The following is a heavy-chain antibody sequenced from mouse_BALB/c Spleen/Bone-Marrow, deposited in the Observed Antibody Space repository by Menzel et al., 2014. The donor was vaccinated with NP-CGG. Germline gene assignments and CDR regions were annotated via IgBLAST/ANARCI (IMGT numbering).Heavy chain of an antibody. J-gene: IGHJ3*01. V-gene: IGHV14-3*02. CDR2: IDPANGNT. D-gene: IGHD1-1*01. Sequence: VHVKQSGAELVKPGASVKLSCTASGFNIKDTYMHWVKQRPEQGLEWIERIDPANGNTKYDPKFQGKATITADTSSNTAYLQLSSLTSEDTAVYYCASYYYGSSRFAYWGQGTLVTVSA. CDR3: ASYYYGSSRFAY. CDR1: GFNIKDTY.